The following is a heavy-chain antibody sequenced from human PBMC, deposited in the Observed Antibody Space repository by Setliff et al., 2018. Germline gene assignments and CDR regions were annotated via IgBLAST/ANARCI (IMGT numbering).Heavy chain of an antibody. CDR3: ARGPSLSRGGDSSGYYDYYYMDV. Sequence: VKVSCKASGGTFSSHAISWVRQAPGQGLEWMGGIIPIFGTANYAQKFQGRVTITADESTSTAYMELSSLRSEDTAVYYCARGPSLSRGGDSSGYYDYYYMDVWGKGTTFTVSS. D-gene: IGHD3-22*01. J-gene: IGHJ6*03. V-gene: IGHV1-69*13. CDR1: GGTFSSHA. CDR2: IIPIFGTA.